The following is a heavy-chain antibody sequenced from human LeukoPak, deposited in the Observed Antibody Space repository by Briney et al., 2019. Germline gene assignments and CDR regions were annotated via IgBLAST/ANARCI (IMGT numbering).Heavy chain of an antibody. CDR3: ARRAPYYYDSSGYSY. CDR1: GGSFSGYY. V-gene: IGHV4-34*01. Sequence: SETLSLTCAVYGGSFSGYYWSWIRQPPGKGLEWIGEINHSGSTNYNPSLKSRVTISVDTSKNQFSLKLSSVTAADTAVYYCARRAPYYYDSSGYSYWGQGTLGTVSS. J-gene: IGHJ4*02. D-gene: IGHD3-22*01. CDR2: INHSGST.